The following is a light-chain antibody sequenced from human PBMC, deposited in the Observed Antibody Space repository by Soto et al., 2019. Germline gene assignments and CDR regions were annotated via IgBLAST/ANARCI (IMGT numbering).Light chain of an antibody. J-gene: IGKJ2*01. V-gene: IGKV3-15*01. CDR3: QQYNNWPRT. Sequence: EIVMTQSPATLSVSPGERATLSCRASQSISTTLAWYQQKPGLAPRLLIYGASTRATDIPARFSGSGSGTEFTLTISSLQSVDFAVYYCQQYNNWPRTFGQGTKLEIK. CDR2: GAS. CDR1: QSISTT.